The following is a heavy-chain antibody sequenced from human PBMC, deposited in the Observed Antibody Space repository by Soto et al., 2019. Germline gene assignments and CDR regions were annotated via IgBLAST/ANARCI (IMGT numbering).Heavy chain of an antibody. Sequence: ASVKVSCKASGYTFTSYGISWVRQAPGQGLEWMGWISAYNGNTNYAQKLQGRVTMTTDTSTSTAYMELRSLRSDDTAVYYCARDATSPYCSGGSCYSWPNWFDPWGQGTLVTVS. V-gene: IGHV1-18*01. D-gene: IGHD2-15*01. CDR2: ISAYNGNT. CDR1: GYTFTSYG. CDR3: ARDATSPYCSGGSCYSWPNWFDP. J-gene: IGHJ5*02.